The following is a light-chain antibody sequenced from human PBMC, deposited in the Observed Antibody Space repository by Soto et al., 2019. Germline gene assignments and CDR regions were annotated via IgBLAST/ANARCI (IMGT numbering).Light chain of an antibody. V-gene: IGKV3D-15*01. CDR1: PSVTNI. J-gene: IGKJ5*01. CDR3: QQYHNWPPIT. Sequence: SPTTMTLSPGESATLSFMASPSVTNILSCYQQKPGQHPRLLLYGASNRATGIPARFSSSGSGTEFTLPTSSRQSEDYAVYYCQQYHNWPPITFGQGTRLEI. CDR2: GAS.